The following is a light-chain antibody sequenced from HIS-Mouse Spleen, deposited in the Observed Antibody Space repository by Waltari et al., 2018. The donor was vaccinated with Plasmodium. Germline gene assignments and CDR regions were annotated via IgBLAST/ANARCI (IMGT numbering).Light chain of an antibody. Sequence: SYELTQPPSVSVSPGQTASITCSGEKLGEKYACWYQQKPGKSPVLVIYQDSKRPSGIPERFSGSNSGNTATLTISGTQAMDEADYYCQAWDSSTAWVFGGGTKLTVL. CDR2: QDS. V-gene: IGLV3-1*01. J-gene: IGLJ2*01. CDR1: KLGEKY. CDR3: QAWDSSTAWV.